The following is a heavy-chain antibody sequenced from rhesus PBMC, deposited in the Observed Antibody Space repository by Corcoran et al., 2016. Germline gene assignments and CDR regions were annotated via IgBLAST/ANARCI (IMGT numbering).Heavy chain of an antibody. D-gene: IGHD1-20*01. CDR2: LHGGGGDT. V-gene: IGHV4-160*01. CDR1: GGPITTSY. Sequence: QVLLQEAGPGLVKPAETLTLTCAVSGGPITTSYWSWSRQFPGKGLAGTGRLHGGGGDTDYGPSLKSRITISIATSKSQRSLKRTSVTAADTAVYFCAKLISSWNNPAFDFWGQGLRVTVSS. CDR3: AKLISSWNNPAFDF. J-gene: IGHJ3*01.